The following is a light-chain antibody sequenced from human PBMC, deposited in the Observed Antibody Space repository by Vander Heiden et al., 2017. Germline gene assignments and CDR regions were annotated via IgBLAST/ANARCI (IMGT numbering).Light chain of an antibody. CDR2: GAS. CDR3: QQYKT. J-gene: IGKJ4*01. Sequence: EIVLTQSPGTPSLSPGERATLSCRASQSVSSSYLAWYQQKPGQAPRLLIYGASSRATGIPDRFSGSGSGTDFTLTISRLEPEDFAVYYCQQYKTFGGGTKVEIK. V-gene: IGKV3-20*01. CDR1: QSVSSSY.